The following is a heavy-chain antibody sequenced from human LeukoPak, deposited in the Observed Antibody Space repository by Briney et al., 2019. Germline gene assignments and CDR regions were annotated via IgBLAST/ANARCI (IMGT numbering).Heavy chain of an antibody. CDR2: LNHSGST. CDR3: ASHLPSGSSSSYYYYYYGMDV. J-gene: IGHJ6*02. CDR1: GGSFSGYY. D-gene: IGHD6-6*01. Sequence: SETLSLTCAVYGGSFSGYYWSWIRQPPGKGLEWIGELNHSGSTNYNPSLKSRVTISVDTSKNQFSLKLSSVTAADTAVYYCASHLPSGSSSSYYYYYYGMDVWGQGTTVTASS. V-gene: IGHV4-34*01.